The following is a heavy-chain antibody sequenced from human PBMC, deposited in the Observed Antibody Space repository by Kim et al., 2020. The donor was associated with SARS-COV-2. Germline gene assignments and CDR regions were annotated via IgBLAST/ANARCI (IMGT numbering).Heavy chain of an antibody. D-gene: IGHD3-3*01. CDR3: ARLDYDFEIYMDV. CDR1: GGSISSYY. CDR2: IYYSGST. Sequence: SETLSLTCTVSGGSISSYYWSWIRQPPGKGLEWIGYIYYSGSTNYNPSLKSRVTISVDTSKNQFSLKLSSVTAADTAVYYCARLDYDFEIYMDVWGKGTTVTVSS. V-gene: IGHV4-59*08. J-gene: IGHJ6*03.